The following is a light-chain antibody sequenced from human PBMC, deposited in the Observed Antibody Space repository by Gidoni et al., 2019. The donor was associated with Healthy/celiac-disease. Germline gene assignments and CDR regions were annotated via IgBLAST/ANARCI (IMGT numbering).Light chain of an antibody. J-gene: IGKJ4*01. Sequence: EIVLTQYPGTLSLSPGERATLSCRASQSVSSSYLAWYQQKPGQAPRLLIYGASSRATGIPDRFSGSGSGTDFTLTISRLEPEDFAVYYCQQYGSSPWVTFGGGTKVEIK. CDR3: QQYGSSPWVT. V-gene: IGKV3-20*01. CDR2: GAS. CDR1: QSVSSSY.